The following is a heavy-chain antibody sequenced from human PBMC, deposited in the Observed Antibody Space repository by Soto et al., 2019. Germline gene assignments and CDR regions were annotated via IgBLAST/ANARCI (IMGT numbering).Heavy chain of an antibody. CDR3: ARYLMQGGDRDNWFDP. Sequence: GESLKISCKGSGYSFTSYWISWVRQMPGKGLEWMGRIDPSDSYTNYSPSFQGHVTISVDKSISTAYLQWSSLKASDTAMYYCARYLMQGGDRDNWFDPWGQGTLVTVSS. V-gene: IGHV5-10-1*01. J-gene: IGHJ5*02. D-gene: IGHD2-21*02. CDR2: IDPSDSYT. CDR1: GYSFTSYW.